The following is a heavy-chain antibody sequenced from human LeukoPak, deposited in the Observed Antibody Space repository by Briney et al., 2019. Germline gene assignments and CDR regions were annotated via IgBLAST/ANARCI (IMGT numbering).Heavy chain of an antibody. V-gene: IGHV4-59*01. D-gene: IGHD5-12*01. J-gene: IGHJ4*02. Sequence: SETLSLTCTVSGGSISSYYWSWIRQPPGKGLEWIGYIYYSGSTNYNPPLKSRVTISVDTSKNQFSLKLSSVTAADTAVYYCARDVVDMVATGPYWGQGTLVTVSS. CDR3: ARDVVDMVATGPY. CDR1: GGSISSYY. CDR2: IYYSGST.